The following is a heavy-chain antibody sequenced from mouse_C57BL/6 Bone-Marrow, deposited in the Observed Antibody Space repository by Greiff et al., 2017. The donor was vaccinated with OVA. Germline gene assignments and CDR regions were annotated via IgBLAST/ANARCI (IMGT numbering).Heavy chain of an antibody. J-gene: IGHJ4*01. CDR1: GFTFSDFY. CDR3: ARGEGGDYYAMDY. V-gene: IGHV7-1*01. D-gene: IGHD1-1*02. CDR2: SRNKANDYTT. Sequence: EVNLVESGGGLVQSGRSLRLSCATSGFTFSDFYMEWVRQAPGKGLEWIAASRNKANDYTTEYSASVKGRFIVSRDTSQSILYLQMNALRAEDTAIYYCARGEGGDYYAMDYWGQGTSVTVSS.